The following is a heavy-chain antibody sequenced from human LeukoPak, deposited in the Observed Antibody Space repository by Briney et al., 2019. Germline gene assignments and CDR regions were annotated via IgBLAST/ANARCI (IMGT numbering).Heavy chain of an antibody. J-gene: IGHJ4*02. V-gene: IGHV4-34*01. CDR3: ARAAAGTFDY. Sequence: SETLSLTCAVYGGSFSGYYWSWIRQPPGRGLEWIGEINHSGSTNYNPSLKSRVTISVDTSKNQFSLKLSSVTAADTAVYYCARAAAGTFDYWGQGTLVTVSS. CDR1: GGSFSGYY. D-gene: IGHD6-13*01. CDR2: INHSGST.